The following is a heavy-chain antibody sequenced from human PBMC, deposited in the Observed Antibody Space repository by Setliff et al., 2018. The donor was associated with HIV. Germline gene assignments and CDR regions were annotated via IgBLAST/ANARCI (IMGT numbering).Heavy chain of an antibody. CDR1: GFPLKTSGVS. V-gene: IGHV2-5*01. J-gene: IGHJ4*02. Sequence: GSGPTLVNPTQTLTLTCTLSGFPLKTSGVSVGWIRQPPGKALEWLALINWNDDKYYSPSLKSRLTVTKDTSQNQVVLTMTNKDPVDTATYFCARMGGDLTHFAYWGPGTLVTVSS. D-gene: IGHD3-16*01. CDR3: ARMGGDLTHFAY. CDR2: INWNDDK.